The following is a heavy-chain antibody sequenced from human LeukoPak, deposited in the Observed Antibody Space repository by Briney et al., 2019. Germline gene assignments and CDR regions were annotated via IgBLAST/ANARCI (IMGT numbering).Heavy chain of an antibody. V-gene: IGHV1-24*01. D-gene: IGHD5-12*01. J-gene: IGHJ6*02. CDR1: GYTLTELS. CDR3: ATGPYSGCAPLSGGMDV. CDR2: FDPEDGET. Sequence: ASVKVSCKVSGYTLTELSMHWVRQAPGKGLEWMGGFDPEDGETIYAQKFQGRVTMTEDTSTDTAYMELSSLRSEDTAVYYCATGPYSGCAPLSGGMDVWGQGTTVTVSS.